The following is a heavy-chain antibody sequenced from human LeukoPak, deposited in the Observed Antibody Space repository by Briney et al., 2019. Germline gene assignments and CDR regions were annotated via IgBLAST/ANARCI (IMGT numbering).Heavy chain of an antibody. Sequence: ASVKVSCKASGFTFTSSAMQWVRQACGQRLEWIGWIVVGSGNTNYAQKFQERVTITRDMSTSTAYMELSSLRSEDTAVYYCAAVVGVFYAFDIWGQGTMGTVSS. CDR2: IVVGSGNT. J-gene: IGHJ3*02. V-gene: IGHV1-58*02. CDR1: GFTFTSSA. D-gene: IGHD3-16*01. CDR3: AAVVGVFYAFDI.